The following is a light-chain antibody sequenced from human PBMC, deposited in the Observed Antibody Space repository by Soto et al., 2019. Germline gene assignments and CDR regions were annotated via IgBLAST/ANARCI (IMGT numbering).Light chain of an antibody. J-gene: IGKJ1*01. Sequence: ETVMTQSPATLSVSPGETATLSCRASENVLSYLAWYQQKPGQAPRLLIYGASNRATGIPDRFSGGGSGTDFTLTITRLEPEDFAVYYCQYYGNSPLTFGQGTKVDIK. V-gene: IGKV3-20*01. CDR3: QYYGNSPLT. CDR1: ENVLSY. CDR2: GAS.